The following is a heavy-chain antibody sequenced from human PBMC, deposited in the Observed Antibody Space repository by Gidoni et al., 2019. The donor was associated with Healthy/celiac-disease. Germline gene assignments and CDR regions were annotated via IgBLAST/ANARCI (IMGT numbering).Heavy chain of an antibody. J-gene: IGHJ6*02. Sequence: EVQLVESGGGLVKPGGSLRLSGAASGFPFSSYSMNWVRQAPGKGLEWVSSISSSSSYIYYADSVKGRFTISRDNAKNSLYLQMNSLRAEDTAVYYCAREEAIYYGMDVWGQGTTVTVSS. CDR3: AREEAIYYGMDV. CDR1: GFPFSSYS. CDR2: ISSSSSYI. D-gene: IGHD3-3*01. V-gene: IGHV3-21*01.